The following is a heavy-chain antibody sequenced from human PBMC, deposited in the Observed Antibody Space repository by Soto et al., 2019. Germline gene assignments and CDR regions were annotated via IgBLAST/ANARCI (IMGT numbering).Heavy chain of an antibody. J-gene: IGHJ6*02. D-gene: IGHD4-4*01. Sequence: SETLSLTCAVYGGSFSGYYWSWIRQPPGKGLEWIGEINHSGSTNYNPSLKSRVTISVDTSKNQFSLKLSSVTAADTAVYYCARGDYTTYYYYDMDVWGQGTTVTVSS. CDR2: INHSGST. V-gene: IGHV4-34*01. CDR1: GGSFSGYY. CDR3: ARGDYTTYYYYDMDV.